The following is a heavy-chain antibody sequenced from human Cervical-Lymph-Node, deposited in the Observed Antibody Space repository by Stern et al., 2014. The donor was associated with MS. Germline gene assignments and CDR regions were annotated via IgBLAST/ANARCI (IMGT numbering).Heavy chain of an antibody. Sequence: VQLVQSGGGLVKPGGSLSPSWAASGSFFGDHYMTWIRQAPGKGLEWLSYISGSGSTTYYADSVKGRFTISRDNAKNSLYLQMNGLRAEDTAVYYCARDEHSLGSWGQGTLVTVSS. CDR3: ARDEHSLGS. CDR2: ISGSGSTT. D-gene: IGHD2-15*01. J-gene: IGHJ4*02. CDR1: GSFFGDHY. V-gene: IGHV3-11*01.